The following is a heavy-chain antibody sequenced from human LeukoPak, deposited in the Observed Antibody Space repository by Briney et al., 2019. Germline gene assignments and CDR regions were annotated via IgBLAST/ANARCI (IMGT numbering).Heavy chain of an antibody. Sequence: ASVKVSCKASGYTFTGYYIHWVRQAPGQGLEWMGWINPNSGGTNYAQKFQGRVTMTRDTSISTAYMELSRLRSDDTAVYYCARDRGGGYSYGYLSYWGQGTLVTVSS. J-gene: IGHJ4*02. V-gene: IGHV1-2*02. CDR2: INPNSGGT. CDR3: ARDRGGGYSYGYLSY. D-gene: IGHD5-18*01. CDR1: GYTFTGYY.